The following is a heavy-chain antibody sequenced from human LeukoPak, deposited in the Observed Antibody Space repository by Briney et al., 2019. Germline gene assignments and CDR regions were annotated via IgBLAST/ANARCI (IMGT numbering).Heavy chain of an antibody. CDR3: ARDGRIAARYFDY. CDR1: GGSFSDYY. Sequence: SETLSLTCAVYGGSFSDYYWSWIRQPPGKGLEWIGEINHSGSTNYNPSLKSRVTISVDTSKNQFSLKLSSVTAADTAVYYCARDGRIAARYFDYWGQGTLVTVSS. CDR2: INHSGST. V-gene: IGHV4-34*01. D-gene: IGHD6-6*01. J-gene: IGHJ4*02.